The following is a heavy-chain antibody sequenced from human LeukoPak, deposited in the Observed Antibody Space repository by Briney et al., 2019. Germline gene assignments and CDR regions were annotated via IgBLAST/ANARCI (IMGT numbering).Heavy chain of an antibody. CDR3: AKDLDDFWSGYYSGVLN. J-gene: IGHJ4*02. CDR2: ISGSGGST. V-gene: IGHV3-23*01. Sequence: PGGSLRLSCAASGFTFSSYAISWVRQAPGKGLEWVSAISGSGGSTYYADSVKGRSTISRDNSKNTLYLQMNSLRAEDTAVYYCAKDLDDFWSGYYSGVLNWGQGTLVTVSS. D-gene: IGHD3-3*01. CDR1: GFTFSSYA.